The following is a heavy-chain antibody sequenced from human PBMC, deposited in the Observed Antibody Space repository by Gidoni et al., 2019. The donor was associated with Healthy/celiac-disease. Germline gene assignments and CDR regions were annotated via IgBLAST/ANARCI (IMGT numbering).Heavy chain of an antibody. CDR3: TTYRSSPTYYYGSEHYYGMDV. D-gene: IGHD3-10*01. CDR1: GFTFSNAR. J-gene: IGHJ6*02. V-gene: IGHV3-15*07. CDR2: IKSKTDGGTT. Sequence: EVQLVESGGGLVKPGGSLRLSCAASGFTFSNARMNWVSPAPGKGLEWVGRIKSKTDGGTTDYAAPVKGRFTISRDDSKNTLYLQMNSLKTEDTAVYYCTTYRSSPTYYYGSEHYYGMDVWGQGTTVTVSS.